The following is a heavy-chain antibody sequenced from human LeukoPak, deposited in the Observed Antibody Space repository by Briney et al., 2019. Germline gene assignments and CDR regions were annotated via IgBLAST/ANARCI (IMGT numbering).Heavy chain of an antibody. Sequence: QPGGSLRLSCAASGFTFSSYAMSWVRQAPGKGLEWVSAISGSGGNTYYADSVKGRFTISRDNSKNTLYLQMNSLRAEDTAVYYCAKVHEQWLVRLNWFDPWGQGTLVTVSS. CDR3: AKVHEQWLVRLNWFDP. V-gene: IGHV3-23*01. D-gene: IGHD6-19*01. CDR2: ISGSGGNT. J-gene: IGHJ5*02. CDR1: GFTFSSYA.